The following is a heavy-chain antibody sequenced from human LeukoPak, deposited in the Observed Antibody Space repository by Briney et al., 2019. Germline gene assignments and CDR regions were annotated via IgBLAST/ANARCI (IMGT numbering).Heavy chain of an antibody. CDR3: ARAGSSDY. CDR2: INHSGST. J-gene: IGHJ4*02. Sequence: SETLSLTCAVYGGSFSGYYWSWIRQPPGKGLEWIGEINHSGSTNYNPSLKSRVTISVDTSKNQFSLKLSSVTAADTAVYYCARAGSSDYWGQGTLVTVSS. D-gene: IGHD1-26*01. V-gene: IGHV4-34*01. CDR1: GGSFSGYY.